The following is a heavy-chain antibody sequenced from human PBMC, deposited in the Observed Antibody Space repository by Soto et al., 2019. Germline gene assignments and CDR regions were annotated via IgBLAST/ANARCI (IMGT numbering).Heavy chain of an antibody. CDR2: IYYSGSA. D-gene: IGHD3-16*01. V-gene: IGHV4-59*12. Sequence: PSETLSLTCTVSDDSITGYFWNWFRQPPGKGLEWIGYIYYSGSAIYNPSLKSRVTMSVDTSKNQFSLRLSSVTAANTAVYYCARGALEGELYFEYWGQGALVTVSS. J-gene: IGHJ4*02. CDR1: DDSITGYF. CDR3: ARGALEGELYFEY.